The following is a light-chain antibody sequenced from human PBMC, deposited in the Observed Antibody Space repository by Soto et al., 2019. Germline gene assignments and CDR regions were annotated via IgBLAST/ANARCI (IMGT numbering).Light chain of an antibody. CDR1: QDISKF. J-gene: IGKJ4*01. V-gene: IGKV1-33*01. Sequence: DIQMPQSPSSLSASVGDRVTITCQASQDISKFLNWYQQKPGKAPKLLIYDASNLEIGVPSRFSGSGSGTDFTFTISSLQPEDIGTYYCQQYDNLPPLTFGGGTKVEIK. CDR3: QQYDNLPPLT. CDR2: DAS.